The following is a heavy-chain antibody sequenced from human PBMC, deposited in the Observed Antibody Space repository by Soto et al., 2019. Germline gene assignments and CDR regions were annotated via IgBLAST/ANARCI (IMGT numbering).Heavy chain of an antibody. D-gene: IGHD3-10*01. CDR3: ARSPSRGSDY. V-gene: IGHV4-31*11. Sequence: QVQLQESGPGLVKPSETLSLTCAVSGGYISSGGYYWTWIRQSGKGLEWIGYISYTATTYYSPSLQDRVTISLDTSKNQFSLRLISVTAADTAVYFCARSPSRGSDYWGQGILVTVAS. CDR2: ISYTATT. J-gene: IGHJ4*02. CDR1: GGYISSGGYY.